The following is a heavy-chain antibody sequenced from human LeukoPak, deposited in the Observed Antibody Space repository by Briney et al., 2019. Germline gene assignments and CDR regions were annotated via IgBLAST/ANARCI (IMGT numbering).Heavy chain of an antibody. CDR2: TRFDGNFK. D-gene: IGHD3-22*01. Sequence: PGGSLRLSCAASGFTVSSYGMHWVRQAPGKGLEWVAFTRFDGNFKYYADSVKGRFTVSRDNSKNTVFLQMNSLRAEDTAVYYCANPYPLSDYYDSSGRGVFDYWGQGTLVTVSS. CDR3: ANPYPLSDYYDSSGRGVFDY. J-gene: IGHJ4*02. CDR1: GFTVSSYG. V-gene: IGHV3-30*02.